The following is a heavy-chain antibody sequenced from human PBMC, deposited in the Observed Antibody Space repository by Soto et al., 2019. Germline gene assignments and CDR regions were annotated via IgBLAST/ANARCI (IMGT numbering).Heavy chain of an antibody. D-gene: IGHD3-16*02. CDR3: ARLRDYIWGSYRFDP. CDR1: GGSISSYY. V-gene: IGHV4-59*08. Sequence: SETLSLTCTVSGGSISSYYWSWIRQPPGKGLEWIGYIYYSGSTNYNPSLKSRVTISVDTSKNQFSLKLSSVTAADTAVYYCARLRDYIWGSYRFDPWGQGTLVPVSS. J-gene: IGHJ5*02. CDR2: IYYSGST.